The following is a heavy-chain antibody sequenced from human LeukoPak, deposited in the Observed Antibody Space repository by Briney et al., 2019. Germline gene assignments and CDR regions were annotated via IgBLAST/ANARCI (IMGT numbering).Heavy chain of an antibody. D-gene: IGHD3-10*01. CDR1: GGSFSGYY. CDR2: INHSGST. CDR3: ARGMGRYYYGSVSYSYYFDY. J-gene: IGHJ4*02. Sequence: SETLSLTCAVYGGSFSGYYWSWIRQPPGKGLEWIGEINHSGSTNYNPSLKSRVTISVDTSKNQFSLKLSSVTAADTAVYYCARGMGRYYYGSVSYSYYFDYWGQGTLVTVSS. V-gene: IGHV4-34*01.